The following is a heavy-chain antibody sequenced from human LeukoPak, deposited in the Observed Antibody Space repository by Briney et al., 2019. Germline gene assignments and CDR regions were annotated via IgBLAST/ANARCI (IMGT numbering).Heavy chain of an antibody. V-gene: IGHV3-30*03. Sequence: GGSLRLSCAASGFTFSSYGMHWVRQAPGKGLEWVAVISYDGSNEYYADSVKGRFTISRDNSKNTLYLQMNSLRAEDTAAYYCARVRGSGSYYGYFDYWGQGTLVTVSS. CDR1: GFTFSSYG. CDR3: ARVRGSGSYYGYFDY. CDR2: ISYDGSNE. D-gene: IGHD3-10*01. J-gene: IGHJ4*02.